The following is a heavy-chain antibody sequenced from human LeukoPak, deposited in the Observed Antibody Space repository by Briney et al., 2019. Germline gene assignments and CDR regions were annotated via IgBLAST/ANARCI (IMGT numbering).Heavy chain of an antibody. J-gene: IGHJ5*02. CDR1: GGAISSGSYY. D-gene: IGHD6-13*01. CDR2: IYYNGNT. CDR3: ARGAIPGRMAAAGKSWFNP. Sequence: SETLSLTCSVSGGAISSGSYYWGWIRQPPGKGLEWIGSIYYNGNTHYNPSLKSRVSISVDTSKNQFSLKLSSVTAADTAVYYCARGAIPGRMAAAGKSWFNPWGQGTLVTVSS. V-gene: IGHV4-39*01.